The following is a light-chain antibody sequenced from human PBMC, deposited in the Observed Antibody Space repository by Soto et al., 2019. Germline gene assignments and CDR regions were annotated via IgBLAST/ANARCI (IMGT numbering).Light chain of an antibody. CDR2: EVS. J-gene: IGLJ7*01. CDR1: SRDVGDYNY. Sequence: QSALTQPASVSGSPGQSITISCTGTSRDVGDYNYVSWYQQHPGKAPKLMIYEVSYRPSGVSNRFSGSKSGNRASLTISGLQAEDEADYYCSSYIGSSATVFGGGTQLTVL. V-gene: IGLV2-14*03. CDR3: SSYIGSSATV.